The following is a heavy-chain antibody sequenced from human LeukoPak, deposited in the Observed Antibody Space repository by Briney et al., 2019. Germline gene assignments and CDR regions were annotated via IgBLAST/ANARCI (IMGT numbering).Heavy chain of an antibody. CDR1: AGSISSGSYY. V-gene: IGHV4-61*02. J-gene: IGHJ4*02. Sequence: PSQTLSLTCTVSAGSISSGSYYWTRIRQPAGKGLEWIGRIYTSGSTNHNPSLKSRVTISLDTSKNQFSLKLISVTAADTAVYFCARERTDTSMDYWGQGTLVTVSS. D-gene: IGHD5-18*01. CDR3: ARERTDTSMDY. CDR2: IYTSGST.